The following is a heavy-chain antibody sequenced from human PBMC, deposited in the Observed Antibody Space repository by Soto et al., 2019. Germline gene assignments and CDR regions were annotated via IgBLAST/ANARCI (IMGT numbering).Heavy chain of an antibody. CDR2: IFYSGST. CDR1: GGSISSYY. Sequence: SETLSLTCTVSGGSISSYYWSWIRQPPGKGLEWIGYIFYSGSTNYNPSLKSRVTISVDTSKDQFSLRLSSVTAADTAVYYCARDGYYYDSSGYQRVYYFDYWGQGTLVTVSS. V-gene: IGHV4-59*01. J-gene: IGHJ4*02. CDR3: ARDGYYYDSSGYQRVYYFDY. D-gene: IGHD3-22*01.